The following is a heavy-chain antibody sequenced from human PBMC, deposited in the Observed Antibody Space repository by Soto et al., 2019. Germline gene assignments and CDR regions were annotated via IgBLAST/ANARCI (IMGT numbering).Heavy chain of an antibody. CDR1: GTSVSSTYW. V-gene: IGHV4-4*02. CDR2: IYHTGST. J-gene: IGHJ4*02. Sequence: QVQLKQSGPGLVRPSGTLSLTCAVSGTSVSSTYWWTWVRQVPGKGLEWIGEIYHTGSTKYNPSFKSRVSMSVDKTNNEFSLKLRSVTAADTAVYYCATVPPRIVVVLAEFPPWGQGVKVIVSS. CDR3: ATVPPRIVVVLAEFPP. D-gene: IGHD2-21*01.